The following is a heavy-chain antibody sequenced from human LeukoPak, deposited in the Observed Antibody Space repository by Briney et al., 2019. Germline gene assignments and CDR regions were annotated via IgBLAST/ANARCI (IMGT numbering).Heavy chain of an antibody. D-gene: IGHD3-10*01. CDR2: ISYDGSNK. V-gene: IGHV3-30*04. J-gene: IGHJ4*02. Sequence: GGSLRLSCAASGFTFSSYEMNWVRQAPGKGLEWVAVISYDGSNKYYADSVKGRFTISRDNSKNTLYLQMNSLRAEDTAVYYCARDRGAWFGEPQDYFDYWGQGTLVTVSS. CDR3: ARDRGAWFGEPQDYFDY. CDR1: GFTFSSYE.